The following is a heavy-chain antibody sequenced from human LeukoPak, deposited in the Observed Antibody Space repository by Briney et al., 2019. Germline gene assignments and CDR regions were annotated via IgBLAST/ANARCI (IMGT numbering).Heavy chain of an antibody. Sequence: GESLKISCKGSGYSFTNYWIVWVRQMPGKGLECMGIIYPSDSDIRYNPSFQGQVTMSADKSVSTAYLQCTSLRASDTAMYYCARLYCSSTSCYHIDYWGQGTLVTVSS. CDR3: ARLYCSSTSCYHIDY. J-gene: IGHJ4*02. CDR2: IYPSDSDI. V-gene: IGHV5-51*01. CDR1: GYSFTNYW. D-gene: IGHD2-2*01.